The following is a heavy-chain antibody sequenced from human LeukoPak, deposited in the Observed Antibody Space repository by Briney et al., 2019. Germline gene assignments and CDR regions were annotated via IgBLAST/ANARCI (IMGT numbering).Heavy chain of an antibody. V-gene: IGHV4-61*02. CDR1: GGSISSGSYY. CDR2: IYTSGST. CDR3: ARDYYDSSGYYPKSYYMDV. D-gene: IGHD3-22*01. J-gene: IGHJ6*03. Sequence: PSETLSLTCTVSGGSISSGSYYWSWIRQPAGKGLEWTGRIYTSGSTNYNPSLKSRVTISVDTSKNQFSLKLSSVTAADTAVYYCARDYYDSSGYYPKSYYMDVWGKGTTVTVSS.